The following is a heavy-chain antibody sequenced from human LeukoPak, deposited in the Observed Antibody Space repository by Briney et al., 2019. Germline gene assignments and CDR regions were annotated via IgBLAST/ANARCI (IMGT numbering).Heavy chain of an antibody. CDR1: VYTLTELS. CDR3: ATSDGYGSGSYYTPEY. Sequence: ASVKVSRKVSVYTLTELSMHGVRQPPGRGLEWVGVFYPEDGETIYAQKFQGRVSMTEDTSTDTAYMELSSLRSEETAVYYCATSDGYGSGSYYTPEYWGQGTLVTVSS. CDR2: FYPEDGET. J-gene: IGHJ4*02. V-gene: IGHV1-24*01. D-gene: IGHD3-10*01.